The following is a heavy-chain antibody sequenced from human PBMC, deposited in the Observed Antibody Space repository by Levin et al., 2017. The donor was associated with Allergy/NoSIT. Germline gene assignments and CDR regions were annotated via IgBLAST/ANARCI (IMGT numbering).Heavy chain of an antibody. V-gene: IGHV3-9*01. Sequence: LSLTCVASGFTFDHSAMHWVRQVPGKGLEWVSGISWGGVSVGYADSVKGRFTISRDNAKNSLYLEMNSLRAEDTALYYCAKDLAEAAGTAQESGMDVWGQGTTVTVSS. CDR2: ISWGGVSV. CDR3: AKDLAEAAGTAQESGMDV. CDR1: GFTFDHSA. J-gene: IGHJ6*02. D-gene: IGHD6-13*01.